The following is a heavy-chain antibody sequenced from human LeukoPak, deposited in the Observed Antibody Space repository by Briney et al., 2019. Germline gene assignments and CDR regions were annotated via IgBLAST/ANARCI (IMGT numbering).Heavy chain of an antibody. CDR3: ARDWGIQQWPPSYFDY. V-gene: IGHV1-46*01. Sequence: ASVKVSCKASGYTFTGYYLHWVRQAPGQGLEWMGIIDPSGGSTTYAQKFQGRVTMTRDTSTSTVYMELTSLRSEDTAMYYCARDWGIQQWPPSYFDYWGRGTLVTVSS. D-gene: IGHD5-18*01. J-gene: IGHJ4*02. CDR1: GYTFTGYY. CDR2: IDPSGGST.